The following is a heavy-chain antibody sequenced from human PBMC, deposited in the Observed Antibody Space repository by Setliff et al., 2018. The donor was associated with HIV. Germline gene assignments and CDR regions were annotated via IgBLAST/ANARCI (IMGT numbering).Heavy chain of an antibody. CDR2: INHSGST. CDR1: GGSFSGCY. J-gene: IGHJ6*02. Sequence: PSETLSLTCAVYGGSFSGCYWSWIRQPPGKGLEWIGEINHSGSTNYNPSLKSRVTISVDTSKNQFSLKLSSVTAADTAVYYCARRTSNLGMDVWGQGTTVTVSS. CDR3: ARRTSNLGMDV. D-gene: IGHD1-1*01. V-gene: IGHV4-34*01.